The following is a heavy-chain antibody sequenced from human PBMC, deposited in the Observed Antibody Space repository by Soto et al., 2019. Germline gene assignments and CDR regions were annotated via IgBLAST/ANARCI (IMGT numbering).Heavy chain of an antibody. CDR2: IHHSGST. V-gene: IGHV4-39*01. D-gene: IGHD3-10*01. CDR1: GASISSSSYS. CDR3: ARHVFTTVVRGFLITFEYYSGMDV. Sequence: QLQLQESGPGLVKPSETLSLTCTVSGASISSSSYSWGWIRQPPGKGLEWIGNIHHSGSTYYNPSLKSRVTISVDTSKDQFSLKLSSVAAADTALYYCARHVFTTVVRGFLITFEYYSGMDVWGQGTTVTVFS. J-gene: IGHJ6*02.